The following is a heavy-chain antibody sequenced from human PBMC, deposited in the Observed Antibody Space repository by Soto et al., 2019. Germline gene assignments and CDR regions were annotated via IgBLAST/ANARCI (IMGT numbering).Heavy chain of an antibody. J-gene: IGHJ3*02. V-gene: IGHV4-59*01. D-gene: IGHD6-19*01. Sequence: QVQLQESGPGLVKPSETLSLTCTVSGGSISSYYWSWIRQPPGKGLEWIGYIYYSGSTNYNPSLKRRVTISVDTSKNQFTLKLSSVTAADTAVYYCARVSSGGEFDIWGQGTMVTVSS. CDR2: IYYSGST. CDR1: GGSISSYY. CDR3: ARVSSGGEFDI.